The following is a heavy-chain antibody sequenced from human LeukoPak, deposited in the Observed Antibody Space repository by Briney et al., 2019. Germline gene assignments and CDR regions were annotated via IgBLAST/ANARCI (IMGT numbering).Heavy chain of an antibody. CDR1: GFTFSNYA. V-gene: IGHV3-23*01. CDR2: ISSGGYST. J-gene: IGHJ4*02. D-gene: IGHD6-13*01. CDR3: AKDLTQQLEHFDF. Sequence: PGGSLRLSCAASGFTFSNYAMSWVRQAPGKGLDWVLGISSGGYSTYYADSVKGRFTISRDNSKNTPYLQMNSLRAEDTAVYYCAKDLTQQLEHFDFWGQGTLVTVSS.